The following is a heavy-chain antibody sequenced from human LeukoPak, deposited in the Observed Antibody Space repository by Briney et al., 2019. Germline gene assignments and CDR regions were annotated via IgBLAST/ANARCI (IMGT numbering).Heavy chain of an antibody. CDR1: GGTLSAHA. D-gene: IGHD2-2*02. V-gene: IGHV1-69*05. J-gene: IGHJ5*02. CDR3: ARVHCTSTVCYTGWFDP. Sequence: GASVKVSCKASGGTLSAHAISWVRQAPGQGLEWMGGITPIIGRANYAQKFQGRVTITTEESTSTAYMELSSLRSEDTAVYYCARVHCTSTVCYTGWFDPWGQGTLVTVSS. CDR2: ITPIIGRA.